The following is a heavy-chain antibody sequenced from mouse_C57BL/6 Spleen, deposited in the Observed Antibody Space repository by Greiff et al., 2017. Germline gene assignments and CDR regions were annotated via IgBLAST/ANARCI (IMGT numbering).Heavy chain of an antibody. J-gene: IGHJ2*01. CDR1: GYTFTSYW. CDR3: ARSYGSSYEGCDY. V-gene: IGHV1-64*01. Sequence: QVQLQQPGAELVKPGASVKLSCKASGYTFTSYWMHWVKQRPGQGLEWIGMIHPNSGSTNYNEKFKSKATLTVDTSSSTAYMQLSSLTSEDSAVYYCARSYGSSYEGCDYWGQGTTLTVSS. D-gene: IGHD1-1*01. CDR2: IHPNSGST.